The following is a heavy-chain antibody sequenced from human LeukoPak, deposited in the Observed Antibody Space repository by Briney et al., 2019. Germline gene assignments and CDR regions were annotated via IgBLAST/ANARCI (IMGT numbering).Heavy chain of an antibody. CDR1: GDSISSTYY. CDR3: ARNGSYPFDH. Sequence: TLSLTCAVSGDSISSTYYWGWIRQAPGKGRGWIGMVYQIGVTYYNPSLKNRVTMSVDTSKNQFSLKLSSVNAGETAVYYCARNGSYPFDHWGQGTLVTVSS. CDR2: VYQIGVT. D-gene: IGHD1-26*01. J-gene: IGHJ4*02. V-gene: IGHV4-38-2*01.